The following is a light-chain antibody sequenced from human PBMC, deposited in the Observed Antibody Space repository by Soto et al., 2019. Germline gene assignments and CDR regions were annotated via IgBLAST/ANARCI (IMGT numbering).Light chain of an antibody. Sequence: EIVMTQSPATLSVSPGERATLSCRASQSVSSNLAWYQQKPGQAPRLLIYGASTRATGIPARFSGSGSGIEFTLTIISLQSEDFAVYYCQQYNNWPQKLTFGGGTKVDIK. CDR3: QQYNNWPQKLT. CDR2: GAS. J-gene: IGKJ4*01. V-gene: IGKV3-15*01. CDR1: QSVSSN.